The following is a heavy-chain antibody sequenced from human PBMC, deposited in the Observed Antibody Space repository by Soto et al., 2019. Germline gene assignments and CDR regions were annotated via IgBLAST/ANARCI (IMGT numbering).Heavy chain of an antibody. CDR3: ARTRGSSFFDF. J-gene: IGHJ4*02. D-gene: IGHD3-10*01. V-gene: IGHV4-31*03. CDR2: IFYSGTS. Sequence: SETLSLTCNVSGSAISGADYYWSWIRQFPGKGLEWIGYIFYSGTSYCNYNSSLKSRLFMSLDPSKNSFYLKLTSVTAADTAVYYCARTRGSSFFDFWGPGTLVTVSS. CDR1: GSAISGADYY.